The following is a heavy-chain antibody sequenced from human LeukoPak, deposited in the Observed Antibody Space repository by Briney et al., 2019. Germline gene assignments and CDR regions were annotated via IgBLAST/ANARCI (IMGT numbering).Heavy chain of an antibody. J-gene: IGHJ5*01. V-gene: IGHV1-2*02. Sequence: GASVKVSCKASGYTFTGHYTHWVRQAPGQGLEWMGWISSDKGETNYAQKFQGRVTMTRDTSISTAYTEVNRLTSDDTAFYYCARDIAPSGAWWLDSWGQGTLITVSS. CDR2: ISSDKGET. D-gene: IGHD6-13*01. CDR1: GYTFTGHY. CDR3: ARDIAPSGAWWLDS.